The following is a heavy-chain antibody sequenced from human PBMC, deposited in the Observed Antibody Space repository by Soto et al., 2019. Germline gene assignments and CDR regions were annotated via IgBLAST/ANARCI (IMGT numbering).Heavy chain of an antibody. CDR2: ISFSGNSP. V-gene: IGHV3-23*01. CDR1: GFKFSDFA. J-gene: IGHJ4*02. D-gene: IGHD5-12*01. CDR3: AKDKWLRLLDPAFDY. Sequence: GGSLRLSCDASGFKFSDFAMTWVRQVPGKGLEWVSSISFSGNSPYYADAVKGRFGVSRDNSKNTLYLQMHGLRADDTAIYYCAKDKWLRLLDPAFDYWGQGTLVTVS.